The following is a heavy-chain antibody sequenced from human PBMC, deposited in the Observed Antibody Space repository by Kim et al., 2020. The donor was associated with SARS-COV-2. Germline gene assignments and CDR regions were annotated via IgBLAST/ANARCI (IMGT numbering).Heavy chain of an antibody. CDR2: IWYDGSNK. CDR3: ARDRGYGGNSFYHYYYGMDV. V-gene: IGHV3-33*01. CDR1: GFTFSSYG. D-gene: IGHD5-12*01. Sequence: GGSLRLSCAASGFTFSSYGMHWVRQAPGKWLEWVAVIWYDGSNKYYADSVKGRFTISRDNSKNTLYLQMSSLGAGDTAVDYCARDRGYGGNSFYHYYYGMDVWGEGTTVTVS. J-gene: IGHJ6*02.